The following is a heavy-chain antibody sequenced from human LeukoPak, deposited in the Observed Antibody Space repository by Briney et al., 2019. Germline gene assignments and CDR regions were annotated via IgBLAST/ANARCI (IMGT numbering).Heavy chain of an antibody. CDR1: GFTFSSYA. D-gene: IGHD5-24*01. CDR2: ISGSGGST. J-gene: IGHJ4*02. Sequence: GGSLRLSCAGSGFTFSSYAMSWVRQAPGKGMKWVSAISGSGGSTYYADSVKGRFTISRDNSKNTLYLQMNSLRAEDTAVYYCAKSARWLQFIGYYFDYWGQGTLVTVSS. CDR3: AKSARWLQFIGYYFDY. V-gene: IGHV3-23*01.